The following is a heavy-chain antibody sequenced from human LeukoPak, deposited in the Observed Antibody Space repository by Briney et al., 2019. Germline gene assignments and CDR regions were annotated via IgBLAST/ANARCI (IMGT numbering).Heavy chain of an antibody. Sequence: PSETLSLTCTVSGGSISSGGYYWSWIRQPPGKGLEWIGEINHSGSTNYNPSLKSRVTISVDTSKNQFSLKLSSVTAADTAVYYCARGRITIFGVVIIRSWFDPWGQGTLVTVSS. CDR2: INHSGST. CDR1: GGSISSGGYY. J-gene: IGHJ5*02. D-gene: IGHD3-3*01. V-gene: IGHV4-39*07. CDR3: ARGRITIFGVVIIRSWFDP.